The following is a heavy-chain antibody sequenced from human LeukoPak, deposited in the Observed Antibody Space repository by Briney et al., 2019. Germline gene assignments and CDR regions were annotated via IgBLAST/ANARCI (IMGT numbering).Heavy chain of an antibody. CDR2: TSYSGST. CDR1: GGSISSYY. CDR3: ARHLEYASGWFIHDY. Sequence: SETLSLTCTVSGGSISSYYWSWIRQPPGKGLEWVGYTSYSGSTNYNPSLKSRVTISVDTSMSRFSLKLSSVTAADTAVYYCARHLEYASGWFIHDYWGQGTLVTVSS. V-gene: IGHV4-59*08. J-gene: IGHJ4*02. D-gene: IGHD6-19*01.